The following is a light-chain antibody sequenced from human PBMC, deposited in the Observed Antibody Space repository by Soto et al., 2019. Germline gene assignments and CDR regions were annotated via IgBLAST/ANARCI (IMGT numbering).Light chain of an antibody. J-gene: IGLJ1*01. CDR3: CLYAGGRTYV. CDR2: DDT. Sequence: QSVLTQPASVSGSPGQSITISCTGTVGLVSWYQQHPGKVPKLIIYDDTKRPSGVSSRFSGSKSGNTASLTISGLQTEDEAYYYCCLYAGGRTYVFGTGTKVTLL. V-gene: IGLV2-23*01. CDR1: VGL.